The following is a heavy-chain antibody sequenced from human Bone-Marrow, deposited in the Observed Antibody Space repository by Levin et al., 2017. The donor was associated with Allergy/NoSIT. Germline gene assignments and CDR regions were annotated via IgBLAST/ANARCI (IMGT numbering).Heavy chain of an antibody. CDR1: GFTFSNFW. Sequence: PGGSLRLSCAASGFTFSNFWMSWVRQAPGKGLEWVANIKQDGSGKYYVDSVKGRFTISRDNAKNSLYLQMNSLRTEDTAVYYCARTYGDHGATGDYWGLGTLVTVSS. D-gene: IGHD4-17*01. V-gene: IGHV3-7*01. CDR2: IKQDGSGK. CDR3: ARTYGDHGATGDY. J-gene: IGHJ4*02.